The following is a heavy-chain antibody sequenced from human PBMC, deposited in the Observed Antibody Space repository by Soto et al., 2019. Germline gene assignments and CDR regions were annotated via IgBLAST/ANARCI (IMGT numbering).Heavy chain of an antibody. CDR2: INHSGST. Sequence: SETLSLTCAVYGGSFSGYYWSWIRQPPGKGLEWIGEINHSGSTNYNPSLKSRVTISVDTSKNQFSLKLSSVTAADTAVYYCALLLCQEHRAQHAYWGQGTLVTGSA. J-gene: IGHJ1*01. V-gene: IGHV4-34*01. CDR1: GGSFSGYY. CDR3: ALLLCQEHRAQHAY. D-gene: IGHD3-22*01.